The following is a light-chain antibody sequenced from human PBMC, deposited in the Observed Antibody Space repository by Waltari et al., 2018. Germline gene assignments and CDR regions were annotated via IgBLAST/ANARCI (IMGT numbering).Light chain of an antibody. CDR1: HSVLYSSNNKNY. CDR2: WAS. Sequence: DLVMTQTPDSLAVSLGERATSNCKSRHSVLYSSNNKNYLAWYQQKPGQPPKLLIYWASTRESGVPDRFSGSGSGTDFTLTISSLQAEDVAVYYCQQYYSTPPWTFGQGTKVEIK. J-gene: IGKJ1*01. V-gene: IGKV4-1*01. CDR3: QQYYSTPPWT.